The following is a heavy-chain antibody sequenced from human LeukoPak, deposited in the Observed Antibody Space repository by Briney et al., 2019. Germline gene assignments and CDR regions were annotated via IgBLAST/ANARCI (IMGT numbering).Heavy chain of an antibody. Sequence: GGSLRLSCAASGFTFSSHWMSWVRQAPGKGLEWVANIKEDGSEEYYVDSVKGRFTISRDNAKNSLYLQMNSLRAEDTAVYYCARNRLNIDYWGQRTLVTVSS. J-gene: IGHJ4*02. CDR1: GFTFSSHW. D-gene: IGHD1-14*01. CDR2: IKEDGSEE. CDR3: ARNRLNIDY. V-gene: IGHV3-7*01.